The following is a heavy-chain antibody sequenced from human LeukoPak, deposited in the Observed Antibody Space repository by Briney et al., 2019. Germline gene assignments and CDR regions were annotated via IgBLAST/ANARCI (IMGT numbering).Heavy chain of an antibody. Sequence: TGGSLRLSCAASGFTFSSYDMHWVRQATGKGLEWVSAIGTAGDTYYPGSVKGRFTISRENAKNSLYLQMNSLRAGDTAVYYCARGPAVSYYYGSGSYYNRQKGDYYYGMDVWGQGTTVTVSS. CDR3: ARGPAVSYYYGSGSYYNRQKGDYYYGMDV. CDR1: GFTFSSYD. D-gene: IGHD3-10*01. CDR2: IGTAGDT. J-gene: IGHJ6*02. V-gene: IGHV3-13*04.